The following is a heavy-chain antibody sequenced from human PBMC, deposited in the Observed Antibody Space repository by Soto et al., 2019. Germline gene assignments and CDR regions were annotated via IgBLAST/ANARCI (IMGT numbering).Heavy chain of an antibody. V-gene: IGHV3-23*01. CDR2: ISNSGGST. D-gene: IGHD6-19*01. J-gene: IGHJ4*02. CDR3: AKDLEKWLVQLGGLDS. CDR1: GFTLSSYF. Sequence: EVQLLASGGGLVQPGGSLRLSCVASGFTLSSYFMTWVRQAPGKGLEWVSAISNSGGSTYYADSVKGRFTISRDNSKNTLYLQMNSLRAEDTAVYFCAKDLEKWLVQLGGLDSWGQGTLVTVSS.